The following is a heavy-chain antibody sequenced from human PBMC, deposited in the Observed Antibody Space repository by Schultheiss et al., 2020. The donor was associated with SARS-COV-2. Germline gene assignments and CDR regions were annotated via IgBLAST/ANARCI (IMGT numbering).Heavy chain of an antibody. CDR1: GFTFSSYE. CDR3: ARGGSHSSGLNAFDI. CDR2: ISSSGSTI. J-gene: IGHJ3*02. D-gene: IGHD3-22*01. Sequence: GGSLRLSCAASGFTFSSYEMNWVRQAPGKGLEWVSYISSSGSTIYYADSVKGRFTISRDNAKNSLYLQMNSLRAEDTAVYYCARGGSHSSGLNAFDIWGQGTMVTVSS. V-gene: IGHV3-48*03.